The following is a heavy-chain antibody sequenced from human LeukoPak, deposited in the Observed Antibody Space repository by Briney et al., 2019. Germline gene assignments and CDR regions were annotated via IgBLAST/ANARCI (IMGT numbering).Heavy chain of an antibody. CDR2: IYYSGST. CDR3: ASLGTATLIAPFDY. J-gene: IGHJ4*02. Sequence: SETLSLTCTVSGGSISSYYWSWIRQPPGKGLEWIGYIYYSGSTNYNPSLKSRVTISVDTSKNQFSLKLSSVTAADTAVYYCASLGTATLIAPFDYWGQGTLVTVSS. V-gene: IGHV4-59*01. CDR1: GGSISSYY.